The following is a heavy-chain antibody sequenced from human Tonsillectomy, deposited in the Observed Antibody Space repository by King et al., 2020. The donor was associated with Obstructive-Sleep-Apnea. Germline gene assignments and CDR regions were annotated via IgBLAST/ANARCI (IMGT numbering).Heavy chain of an antibody. V-gene: IGHV3-43*01. Sequence: VQLVESGGVVVQPGGSLRLSCVASGFSFLDHTMYWVRQAPGKGLQWISYISWDGDSTRYADSVRGRFTISRDNGENSLYLQMNSLRTEDSAMYFCAKGHRTSDGYNWWFFDSWGQGTLVTVS. CDR2: ISWDGDST. CDR1: GFSFLDHT. CDR3: AKGHRTSDGYNWWFFDS. D-gene: IGHD5-24*01. J-gene: IGHJ4*02.